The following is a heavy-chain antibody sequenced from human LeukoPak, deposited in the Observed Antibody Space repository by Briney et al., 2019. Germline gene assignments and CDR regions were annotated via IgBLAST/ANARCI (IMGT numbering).Heavy chain of an antibody. CDR1: GGSVNSGSYY. J-gene: IGHJ5*02. Sequence: SETLSLTCTVSGGSVNSGSYYWTWIRQTPGKGLEWIGYIYSSGNTNYNPSLKSRVTISMDTSKNQFSLKLSSVTAADTAVYYCARAHTTNYYGSGSYYNKRYRYTPNWFDPWGQGTLVTVSS. CDR2: IYSSGNT. CDR3: ARAHTTNYYGSGSYYNKRYRYTPNWFDP. V-gene: IGHV4-61*01. D-gene: IGHD3-10*01.